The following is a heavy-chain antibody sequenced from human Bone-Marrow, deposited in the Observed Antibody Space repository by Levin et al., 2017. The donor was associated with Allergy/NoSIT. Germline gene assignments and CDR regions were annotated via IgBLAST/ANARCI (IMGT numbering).Heavy chain of an antibody. D-gene: IGHD3-3*01. CDR3: AAGAWDFGVDMHSYYSMDV. J-gene: IGHJ6*02. CDR1: GGTFSNYA. CDR2: IIAISDPAHYGTSNYGTA. V-gene: IGHV1-69*13. Sequence: ASVKVSCKASGGTFSNYAITWVRQAPGQGLEWMGGIIAISDPAHYGTSNYGTASYAQKFQGRLIIVADESANTASMELSSLTSEDTGVYYCAAGAWDFGVDMHSYYSMDVWGQGTTVSVSS.